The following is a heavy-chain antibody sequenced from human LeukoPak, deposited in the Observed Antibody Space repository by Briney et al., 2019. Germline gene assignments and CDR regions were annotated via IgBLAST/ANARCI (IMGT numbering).Heavy chain of an antibody. D-gene: IGHD5/OR15-5a*01. V-gene: IGHV1-24*01. Sequence: ASVKVSCKASGYTFTGYYMHWVRQAPGKGLEWMGGFDPEDGETIYAQKFQGRVTMTEDTSTDTAYMELSSLRSEDTAVYYCATASLYVYYYFDYWGQGTLVTVSS. CDR3: ATASLYVYYYFDY. CDR1: GYTFTGYY. CDR2: FDPEDGET. J-gene: IGHJ4*02.